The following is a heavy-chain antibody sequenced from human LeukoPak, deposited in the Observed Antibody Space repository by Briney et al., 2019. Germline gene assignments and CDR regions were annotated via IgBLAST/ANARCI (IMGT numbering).Heavy chain of an antibody. CDR2: IHTSGST. CDR1: GDSISSSY. J-gene: IGHJ4*02. V-gene: IGHV4-4*07. Sequence: SETLSLTCTVSGDSISSSYWGWIGQPAGKGLEWIGRIHTSGSTYYSPSLKSRVTMSLDTSTTQFSLKLSSVTAADTAMYYCARVRLGRGLDYWGQGTLVTLSS. D-gene: IGHD6-19*01. CDR3: ARVRLGRGLDY.